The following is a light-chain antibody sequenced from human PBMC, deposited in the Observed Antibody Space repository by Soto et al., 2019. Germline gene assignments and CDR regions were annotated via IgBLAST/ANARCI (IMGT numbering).Light chain of an antibody. CDR1: QSVSSD. V-gene: IGKV3-15*01. CDR3: QKYNSAPWT. Sequence: EIVMTQSPATLSVSPGERATLSCRASQSVSSDLAWYHQKPGQAPRLLIYGVSTRATGIPARFSGSGSGTEFTLTINSLQSEDFATYYCQKYNSAPWTFGQGTKVEIK. J-gene: IGKJ1*01. CDR2: GVS.